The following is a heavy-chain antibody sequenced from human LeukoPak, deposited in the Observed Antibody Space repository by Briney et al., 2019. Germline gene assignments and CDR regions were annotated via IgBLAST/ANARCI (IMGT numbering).Heavy chain of an antibody. CDR3: AIDSYSDHEGVRWFDP. CDR2: LYRVGDT. V-gene: IGHV3-66*01. Sequence: GGSLRLSCAASGFTVSSSFMSWVRQAPGKGLEWVAVLYRVGDTYYRDSVKGRFTISRDNSKNTLYLQMNSLRVEDTAIYYCAIDSYSDHEGVRWFDPWGQGTLVTVYS. CDR1: GFTVSSSF. J-gene: IGHJ5*02. D-gene: IGHD1-14*01.